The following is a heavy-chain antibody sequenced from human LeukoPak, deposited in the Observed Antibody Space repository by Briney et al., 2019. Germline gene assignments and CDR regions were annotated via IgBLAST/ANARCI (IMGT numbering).Heavy chain of an antibody. Sequence: PRGSLRLSCAASGFTFSNYDMHWVRQTTGKSLEWVSAIGSAGDTYYPGSVKGRFTISRENAKNSLYLQMDSLRAEDTAVYYCARVVRSAGTNYWYFDLWGRGTLLTVSS. CDR3: ARVVRSAGTNYWYFDL. CDR2: IGSAGDT. CDR1: GFTFSNYD. J-gene: IGHJ2*01. D-gene: IGHD1-14*01. V-gene: IGHV3-13*01.